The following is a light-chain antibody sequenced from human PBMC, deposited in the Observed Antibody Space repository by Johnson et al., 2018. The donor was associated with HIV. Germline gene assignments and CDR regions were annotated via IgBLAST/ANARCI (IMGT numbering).Light chain of an antibody. CDR3: GTWDSSLSAGEYV. J-gene: IGLJ1*01. CDR2: ENS. CDR1: TSNIGNNY. V-gene: IGLV1-51*02. Sequence: QSVLTQPPSVSAAPGQKVTISCSGSTSNIGNNYVSWYQHLPGTAPKVLIYENSKRPSSIPDQFSGSKSGPSATLDITGLQTGDEADYYCGTWDSSLSAGEYVFGTGTKVTVL.